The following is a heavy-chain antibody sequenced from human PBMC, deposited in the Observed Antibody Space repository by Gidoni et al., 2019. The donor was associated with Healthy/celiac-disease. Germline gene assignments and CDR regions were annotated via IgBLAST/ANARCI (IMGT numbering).Heavy chain of an antibody. CDR1: GYSFTSYW. CDR2: IYPGDSDT. Sequence: EVQLVQSGAAVKKPWESLKISCQASGYSFTSYWIGWVRQMPGKGLEWMRIIYPGDSDTRYSPSFQGKVTISADKSISTAYLQWSSLKASDTAMYYCATRGYSYGFGYWGQGTLVTVSS. D-gene: IGHD5-18*01. V-gene: IGHV5-51*01. J-gene: IGHJ4*02. CDR3: ATRGYSYGFGY.